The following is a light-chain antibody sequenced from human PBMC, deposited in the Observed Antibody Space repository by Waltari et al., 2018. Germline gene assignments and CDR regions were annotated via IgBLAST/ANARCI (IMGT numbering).Light chain of an antibody. CDR1: SANVGTNS. CDR3: ATWDERLTGFWV. CDR2: SDN. V-gene: IGLV1-47*02. J-gene: IGLJ3*02. Sequence: QSVLTQPPSASGTPGQTVTISCSAGSANVGTNSVSWYKQLPGVAPELLLYSDNQRPPGVPDRFSGSRSGTSASLAISGLRSDDEADYYCATWDERLTGFWVFGGGTRLTV.